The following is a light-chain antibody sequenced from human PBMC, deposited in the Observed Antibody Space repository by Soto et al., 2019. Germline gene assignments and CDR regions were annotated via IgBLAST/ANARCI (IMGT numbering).Light chain of an antibody. V-gene: IGLV2-14*01. Sequence: QSVLTQPPSVSGAPGQRVTISCTGSSSNIGARYDVHWYQQHPGKAPKLMIYEVNNRPSGVSSRFSGSKSGNTASLTISGLQAEDEADYYCSSYTSSTTYVFGTGTKVTVL. J-gene: IGLJ1*01. CDR2: EVN. CDR1: SSNIGARYD. CDR3: SSYTSSTTYV.